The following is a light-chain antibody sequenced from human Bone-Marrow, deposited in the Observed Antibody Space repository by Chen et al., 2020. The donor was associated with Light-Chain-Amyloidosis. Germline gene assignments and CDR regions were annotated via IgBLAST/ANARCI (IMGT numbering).Light chain of an antibody. J-gene: IGLJ2*01. V-gene: IGLV3-25*03. Sequence: SSEPTQPHSVSVPPGQTARLTCSGDDLPTKYAYWYQQKPGQAPVLVIHRDTERPSGISERFSGSSSGTTATLTISGVQAEDEADYHCQSADSSGTYEVIFGGGTKLTVL. CDR3: QSADSSGTYEVI. CDR2: RDT. CDR1: DLPTKY.